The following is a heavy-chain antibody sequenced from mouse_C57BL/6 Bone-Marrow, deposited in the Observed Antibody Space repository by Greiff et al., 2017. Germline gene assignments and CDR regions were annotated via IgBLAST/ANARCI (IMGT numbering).Heavy chain of an antibody. CDR3: TRWDGSSYVWYFDV. CDR2: IDPETGGT. J-gene: IGHJ1*03. V-gene: IGHV1-15*01. Sequence: QVQLKESGAELVRPGASVTLSCKASGYTFTDYEMHWVKQTPVHGLEWIGAIDPETGGTAYNQKFKGKAILTADKSSSTAYMELRSLTSEDSAVYYCTRWDGSSYVWYFDVWGTGTTVTVSS. D-gene: IGHD1-1*01. CDR1: GYTFTDYE.